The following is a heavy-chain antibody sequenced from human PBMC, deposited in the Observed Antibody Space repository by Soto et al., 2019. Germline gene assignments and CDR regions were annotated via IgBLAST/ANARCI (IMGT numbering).Heavy chain of an antibody. D-gene: IGHD2-2*01. J-gene: IGHJ4*02. CDR2: ISYSGST. Sequence: TSVPKSLTCTVSGGTMSSYWWTWLRQSPGRGLEWIGYISYSGSTYYNPSLKSRVTISADTSKNQFSLRMNSMIAADTAVYYCARADPAASVGYWGQGTLVTVSS. CDR3: ARADPAASVGY. CDR1: GGTMSSYW. V-gene: IGHV4-59*01.